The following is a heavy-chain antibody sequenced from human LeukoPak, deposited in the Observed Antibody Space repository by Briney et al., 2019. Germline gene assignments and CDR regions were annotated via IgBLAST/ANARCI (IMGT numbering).Heavy chain of an antibody. J-gene: IGHJ4*02. CDR3: AILARRVYVEYYFDY. Sequence: SETLSLTCTVSGGSVSSYCWSWIRKPPGKGLEWLGYFYYSGSTNYNPSLKSRVTMSLDTSKNHFSLRLNSVTASDTAVYYCAILARRVYVEYYFDYWGQGTLVTVSS. CDR2: FYYSGST. D-gene: IGHD2-8*01. CDR1: GGSVSSYC. V-gene: IGHV4-59*08.